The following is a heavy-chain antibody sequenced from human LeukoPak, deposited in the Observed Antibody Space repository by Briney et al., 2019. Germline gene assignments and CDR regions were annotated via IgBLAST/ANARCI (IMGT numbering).Heavy chain of an antibody. Sequence: GGSLRLSCAASGFTFSNYAMNWVRQAPGKGLEWVSAISGSGGSTYYAGSVKGRFTISRDNSKNTLYLQMNSLRAEDTAVYYCANILGYCSSTSCLYHYWGQGTLVTVSS. CDR3: ANILGYCSSTSCLYHY. CDR1: GFTFSNYA. CDR2: ISGSGGST. J-gene: IGHJ4*02. D-gene: IGHD2-2*01. V-gene: IGHV3-23*01.